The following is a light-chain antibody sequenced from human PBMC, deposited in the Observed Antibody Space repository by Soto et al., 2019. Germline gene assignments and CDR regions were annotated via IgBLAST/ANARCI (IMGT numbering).Light chain of an antibody. Sequence: DIQMTQSPSTLSASLGDRVTITCRASQSISSWLAWYQQKPGKAPNLLIYKASSLKSGVPSRFSGSGSGTEFTLTISSLQPDDFSTYYCQQYHSYWTFGQGTKVDIK. CDR3: QQYHSYWT. V-gene: IGKV1-5*03. CDR2: KAS. CDR1: QSISSW. J-gene: IGKJ1*01.